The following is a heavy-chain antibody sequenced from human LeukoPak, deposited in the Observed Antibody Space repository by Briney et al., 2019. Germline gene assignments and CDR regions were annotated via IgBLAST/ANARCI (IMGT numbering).Heavy chain of an antibody. Sequence: SETLSLICSVSGGSISSSNYYWGWIRQPPGTGLEWIGSIYYSGSTYHNPSLKSRVTISVDTSKNQFSLKLSSVTAADTAVYYCARGRQPFYNWFDPWGQGTLVTVSS. V-gene: IGHV4-39*07. J-gene: IGHJ5*02. D-gene: IGHD6-13*01. CDR1: GGSISSSNYY. CDR2: IYYSGST. CDR3: ARGRQPFYNWFDP.